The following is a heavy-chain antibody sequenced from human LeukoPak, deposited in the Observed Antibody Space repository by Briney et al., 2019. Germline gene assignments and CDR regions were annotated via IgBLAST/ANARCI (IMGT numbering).Heavy chain of an antibody. CDR2: IYYSGST. V-gene: IGHV4-59*01. Sequence: SETLSLTCTVSGGSISSYYWSWIRQPPGKGLEWIGYIYYSGSTNYNPSLKSRVTISVDTSKNQFSLKLSSVTAADTAVYYCARDKTPRAGWVRDAFDIWGQGTMVTVSS. CDR1: GGSISSYY. D-gene: IGHD6-13*01. J-gene: IGHJ3*02. CDR3: ARDKTPRAGWVRDAFDI.